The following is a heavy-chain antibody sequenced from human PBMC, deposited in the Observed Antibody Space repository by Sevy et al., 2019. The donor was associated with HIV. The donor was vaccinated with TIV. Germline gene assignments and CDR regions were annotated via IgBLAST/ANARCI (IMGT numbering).Heavy chain of an antibody. Sequence: GGSLRLSCAASGFTFSNAWMSWVRQAPGKGLEWVGRIKSKTDGGTTDYAAHVKGRFTISRDDSKNTLYLQMNSLKTEDTAVYYCTTGVGVGATPGYYYYYMDVWGKGTTVTVSS. D-gene: IGHD1-26*01. CDR3: TTGVGVGATPGYYYYYMDV. CDR1: GFTFSNAW. J-gene: IGHJ6*03. CDR2: IKSKTDGGTT. V-gene: IGHV3-15*01.